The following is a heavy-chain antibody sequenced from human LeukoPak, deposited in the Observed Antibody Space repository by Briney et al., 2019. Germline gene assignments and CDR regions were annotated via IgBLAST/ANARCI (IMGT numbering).Heavy chain of an antibody. D-gene: IGHD5-18*01. CDR2: FDPEDGET. Sequence: ASVKVSCKVSGYTLTELSMHWARQAPGKGLEWMGGFDPEDGETIYAQKFQGRVTMTEDTSTDTAYMELSSLRSEDTAVYYCAVGRGYSYGYDRQAVYYWGQGTLVTVSS. CDR1: GYTLTELS. V-gene: IGHV1-24*01. CDR3: AVGRGYSYGYDRQAVYY. J-gene: IGHJ4*02.